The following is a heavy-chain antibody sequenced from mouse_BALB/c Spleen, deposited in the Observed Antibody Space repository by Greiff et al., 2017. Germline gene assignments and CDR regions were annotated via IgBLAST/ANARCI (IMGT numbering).Heavy chain of an antibody. CDR3: ARRWDGFAY. V-gene: IGHV5-12-1*01. J-gene: IGHJ3*01. CDR1: GFAFSSYD. Sequence: EVQRVESGGGLVKPGGSLKLSCAASGFAFSSYDMSWVRQTPEKRLEWVAYISSGGGSTYYPDTVKGRFTISRDNAKNTLYLQMSSLKSEDTAMYYCARRWDGFAYWGQGTLVTVSA. CDR2: ISSGGGST. D-gene: IGHD4-1*01.